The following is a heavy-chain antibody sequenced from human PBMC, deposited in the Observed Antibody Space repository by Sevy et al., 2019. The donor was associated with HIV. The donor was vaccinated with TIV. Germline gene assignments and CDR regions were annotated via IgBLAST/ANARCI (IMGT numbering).Heavy chain of an antibody. J-gene: IGHJ3*02. CDR3: ARKRDYGDYLLSDAFDI. CDR2: INSDGSST. Sequence: GGSLRLSCAASGFTFSSYWMHWVRQAPGKGLVWVSRINSDGSSTSYANSVKGRFTISRDNAKNTLYLQMNSLRAEDTAVYYCARKRDYGDYLLSDAFDIWGQGTMVTVSS. CDR1: GFTFSSYW. D-gene: IGHD4-17*01. V-gene: IGHV3-74*01.